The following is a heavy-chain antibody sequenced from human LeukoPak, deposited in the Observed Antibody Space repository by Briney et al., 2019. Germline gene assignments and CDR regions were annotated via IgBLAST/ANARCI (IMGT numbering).Heavy chain of an antibody. Sequence: GSLRLSCAASGFTFSSYSMNWVRQAPGKGLEWVSSISSSSSYIYYADSVKGRFTVSRDNAKNPLYLQMNSLRAEDTAVYYCASSSSGDDAFDIWGQGTMVTVSS. V-gene: IGHV3-21*01. CDR3: ASSSSGDDAFDI. J-gene: IGHJ3*02. CDR1: GFTFSSYS. CDR2: ISSSSSYI. D-gene: IGHD6-6*01.